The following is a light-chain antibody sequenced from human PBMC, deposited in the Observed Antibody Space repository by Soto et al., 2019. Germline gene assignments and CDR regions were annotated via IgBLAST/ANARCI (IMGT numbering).Light chain of an antibody. V-gene: IGKV1-39*01. CDR3: QQSDSYPYT. CDR2: AAS. CDR1: QSITNY. J-gene: IGKJ2*01. Sequence: DIQMTQSPSSLSLSVGDRVTITCRASQSITNYLNWYQQKPGKAPKLLVYAASSLQSGVTSRFSANGSGTDFTLTISSLQPEDFASYYCQQSDSYPYTFGQGTKLEIK.